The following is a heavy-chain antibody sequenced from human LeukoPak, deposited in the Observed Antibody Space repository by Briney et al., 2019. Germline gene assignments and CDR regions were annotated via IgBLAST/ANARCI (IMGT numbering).Heavy chain of an antibody. CDR3: AKVGDYYGSGKYSNFDY. V-gene: IGHV3-23*01. CDR2: ISGSGSTT. J-gene: IGHJ4*02. D-gene: IGHD3-10*01. Sequence: GGSLRLSCAASGFTFSSYAMTWVRQAPGKGLEWVSAISGSGSTTYYADSVKGRFTISRDNSKNTLYLRMSSLRAEDTAVDYCAKVGDYYGSGKYSNFDYWGQGTLVTVSS. CDR1: GFTFSSYA.